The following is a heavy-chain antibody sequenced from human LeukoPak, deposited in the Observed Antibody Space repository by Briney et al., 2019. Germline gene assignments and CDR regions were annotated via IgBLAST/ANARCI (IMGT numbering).Heavy chain of an antibody. V-gene: IGHV4-30-2*01. J-gene: IGHJ3*02. CDR2: IYHSGST. Sequence: SETLSLTCAVSGGSISSGGYSWSRIRQPPGKGLEWIGYIYHSGSTYYNPSLKSRVTISVDRSKNQFSLKLSSVTAADTAVYYCARGNYDSRRGAFDIWGQGTMVTVSS. D-gene: IGHD3-22*01. CDR1: GGSISSGGYS. CDR3: ARGNYDSRRGAFDI.